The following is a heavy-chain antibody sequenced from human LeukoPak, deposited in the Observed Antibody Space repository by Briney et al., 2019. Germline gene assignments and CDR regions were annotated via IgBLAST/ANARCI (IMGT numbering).Heavy chain of an antibody. J-gene: IGHJ4*02. D-gene: IGHD3-10*01. CDR3: ARADYSDSGTYFDFDY. Sequence: SQTLSLTCTVSGGSISSGDYYWSWIRQPPGKGLEWIGYIYNSGSTYYNPSLKSRVSISVDTSKNQFSLKLSSVTAADTAVYYCARADYSDSGTYFDFDYWGQGTLVTVSS. CDR1: GGSISSGDYY. V-gene: IGHV4-30-4*01. CDR2: IYNSGST.